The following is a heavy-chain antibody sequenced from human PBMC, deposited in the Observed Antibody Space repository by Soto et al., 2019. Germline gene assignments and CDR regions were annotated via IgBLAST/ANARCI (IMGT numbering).Heavy chain of an antibody. J-gene: IGHJ5*02. Sequence: SETLSLTCTISGASISSLYWSWVRQPPGKGLEWIGYIHYSGSTNYNPSLKSRVTILVDTSKNQFSLKLSSVTAADTAVYYCARRYSSPVRSNWFDPWGQGTLVTVSS. V-gene: IGHV4-59*08. CDR2: IHYSGST. CDR1: GASISSLY. D-gene: IGHD6-13*01. CDR3: ARRYSSPVRSNWFDP.